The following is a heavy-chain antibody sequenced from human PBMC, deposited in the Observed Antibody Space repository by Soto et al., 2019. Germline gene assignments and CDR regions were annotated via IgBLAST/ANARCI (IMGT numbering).Heavy chain of an antibody. CDR3: VRSSLVVAAATRAAY. CDR2: INSDGSST. V-gene: IGHV3-74*01. D-gene: IGHD2-15*01. Sequence: EVQLVESGGGLVQPGGSLRLSCAASGFTFSSYWMHWVRQAPETGLVWVSRINSDGSSTSYADSVKGRFTISRENAKNTLYLQMNSLRAEDTAVYYCVRSSLVVAAATRAAYWGQGTLVTVSS. CDR1: GFTFSSYW. J-gene: IGHJ4*02.